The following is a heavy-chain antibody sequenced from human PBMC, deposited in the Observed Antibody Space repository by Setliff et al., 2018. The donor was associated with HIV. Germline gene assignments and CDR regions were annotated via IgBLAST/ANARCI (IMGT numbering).Heavy chain of an antibody. CDR1: GGTFSSYA. Sequence: SSVKVSCKASGGTFSSYAISWVRQAPGQGLEWMGGIIPIFGTANYAQKFQGRVTITADESTSTAYMELSSLRTEDTAVYYFARARLRGSGAALVYWGQGTLVTVSS. J-gene: IGHJ4*02. CDR2: IIPIFGTA. D-gene: IGHD3-10*01. CDR3: ARARLRGSGAALVY. V-gene: IGHV1-69*13.